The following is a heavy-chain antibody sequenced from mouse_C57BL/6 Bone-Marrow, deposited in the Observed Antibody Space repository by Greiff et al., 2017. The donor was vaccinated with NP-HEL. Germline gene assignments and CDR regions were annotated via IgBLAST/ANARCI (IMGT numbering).Heavy chain of an antibody. J-gene: IGHJ4*01. Sequence: VQLQQSGPELVKPGASVKISCKASGYTFTDYYINWVKQRHGQGLEWIGCIFPGSGSTNYNEKFKGKATFTVDKSSSTAYMLLSSLTSEDYAVYFCARGGVRSYAMDYWGQGTSVTVSS. CDR3: ARGGVRSYAMDY. CDR1: GYTFTDYY. CDR2: IFPGSGST. V-gene: IGHV1-75*01. D-gene: IGHD1-1*01.